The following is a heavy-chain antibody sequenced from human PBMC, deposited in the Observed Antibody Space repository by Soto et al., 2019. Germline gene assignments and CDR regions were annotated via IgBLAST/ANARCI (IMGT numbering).Heavy chain of an antibody. Sequence: GESLKISCKGSGYSFTTYWIGWVSQIPAKGLAWMGIIYPGDSQIRFSPSFQGQVTISADRSISTAYLQWNGREASDSAIYFCARHRYSTSLYYGMYVWGQGTTVTVSS. CDR1: GYSFTTYW. CDR3: ARHRYSTSLYYGMYV. V-gene: IGHV5-51*01. CDR2: IYPGDSQI. D-gene: IGHD6-6*01. J-gene: IGHJ6*02.